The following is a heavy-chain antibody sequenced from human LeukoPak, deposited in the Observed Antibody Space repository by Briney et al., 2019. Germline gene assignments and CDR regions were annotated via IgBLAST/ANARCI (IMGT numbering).Heavy chain of an antibody. D-gene: IGHD3-22*01. V-gene: IGHV4-34*01. CDR2: INHSGST. J-gene: IGHJ4*02. CDR3: ASSSPYYYGSSGYPNDY. Sequence: PSETLSLTCAVYGGSFSGYYWSWIRQPPGKGLEWIGEINHSGSTNYNPSLKSRVTISVDTSKNQFSLKLSSVTAADTAVYYCASSSPYYYGSSGYPNDYWGQGTLVTVSS. CDR1: GGSFSGYY.